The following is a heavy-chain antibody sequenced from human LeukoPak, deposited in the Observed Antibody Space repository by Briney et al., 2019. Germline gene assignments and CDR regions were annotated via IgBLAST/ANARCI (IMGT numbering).Heavy chain of an antibody. D-gene: IGHD3-10*01. CDR2: IYTTGST. J-gene: IGHJ6*02. CDR1: GGSINSYY. Sequence: SETLSLTCTVSGGSINSYYWSWIRQSAGKGLEWIGRIYTTGSTNYNPSLNSRVTLSVDPSKNQFSLKLSSVTAADTAVYYCARGPYGSGSYGYGMDVWGQGTTVTVSS. CDR3: ARGPYGSGSYGYGMDV. V-gene: IGHV4-4*07.